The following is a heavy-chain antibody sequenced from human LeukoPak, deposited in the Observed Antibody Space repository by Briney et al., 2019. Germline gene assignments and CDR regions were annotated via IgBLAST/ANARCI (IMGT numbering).Heavy chain of an antibody. Sequence: PGGSLRLSCAASGFTFSSYAMSWVRQAPGMGLEWVSTISSSDGNTFYADSVKGRFTISRDNSKNTLYLQMNSLRAEDTAVYYCVSGVVIIKGSDCWGHGTLVTVSS. CDR1: GFTFSSYA. CDR3: VSGVVIIKGSDC. V-gene: IGHV3-23*01. J-gene: IGHJ4*01. D-gene: IGHD3-3*01. CDR2: ISSSDGNT.